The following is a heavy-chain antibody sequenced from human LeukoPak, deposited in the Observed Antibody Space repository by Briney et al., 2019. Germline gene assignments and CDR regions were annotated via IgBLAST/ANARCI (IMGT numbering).Heavy chain of an antibody. CDR3: AIGALYGGYYFDY. Sequence: GASVKVSCKASGYTFTGYYMHWVRQAPGQGLEWMGWINPNSGGTNYAQKFQGRVTMTRGTSISTAYMELSRLRSDDTAVYYCAIGALYGGYYFDYWGQGTLVTVSS. J-gene: IGHJ4*02. CDR1: GYTFTGYY. V-gene: IGHV1-2*02. D-gene: IGHD3-10*01. CDR2: INPNSGGT.